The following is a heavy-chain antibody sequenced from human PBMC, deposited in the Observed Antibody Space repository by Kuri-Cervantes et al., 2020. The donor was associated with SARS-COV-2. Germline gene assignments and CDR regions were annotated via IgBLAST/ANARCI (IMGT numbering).Heavy chain of an antibody. Sequence: GGSPTLSCAASGSTFSSYGMHWVRQAPGKGLEWVAVIWYDGSNKYYANSVKCRFTISRDNSKNTLYLQMNSLRAEDTAVYYCAKARRGQWLASYYYYGMDVWGQGTTVTVSS. D-gene: IGHD6-19*01. V-gene: IGHV3-33*06. CDR2: IWYDGSNK. CDR3: AKARRGQWLASYYYYGMDV. CDR1: GSTFSSYG. J-gene: IGHJ6*02.